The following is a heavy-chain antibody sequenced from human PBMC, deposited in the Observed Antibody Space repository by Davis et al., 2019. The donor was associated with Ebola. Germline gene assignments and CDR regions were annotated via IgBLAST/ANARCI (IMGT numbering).Heavy chain of an antibody. CDR1: GVAISSSSW. J-gene: IGHJ4*02. CDR2: MYHTGST. CDR3: ARSHSDWLLPFDY. V-gene: IGHV4-4*02. Sequence: MPSDTLSLTCAVPGVAISSSSWWSWVRQPPGKGLEWIGEMYHTGSTNYNPSLRSRVTISLDTSKNQFSLRLSSVTAADTAVYYCARSHSDWLLPFDYWGQGTLATVSS. D-gene: IGHD3-9*01.